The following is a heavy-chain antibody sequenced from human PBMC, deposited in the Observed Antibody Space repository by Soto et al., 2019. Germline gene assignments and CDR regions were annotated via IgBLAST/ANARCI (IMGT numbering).Heavy chain of an antibody. CDR3: ARAGYGDYLTYWFDP. CDR2: INPNSGGP. Sequence: QVQLVQTGAEVKKPGASVKVSCKASGYTFTGYYMHWVRQAPGQGLEWMGWINPNSGGPNYAQKFQGRVNMTRDTSISTAYMELSRLRSDDTAVYYCARAGYGDYLTYWFDPWGQGTLVTVSS. J-gene: IGHJ5*02. V-gene: IGHV1-2*02. D-gene: IGHD4-17*01. CDR1: GYTFTGYY.